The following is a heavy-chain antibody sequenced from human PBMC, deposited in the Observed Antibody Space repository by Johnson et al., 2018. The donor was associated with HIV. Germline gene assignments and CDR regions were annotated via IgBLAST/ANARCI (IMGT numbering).Heavy chain of an antibody. CDR1: GFTFSSYA. V-gene: IGHV3-23*04. CDR2: ITWNGGNT. D-gene: IGHD1-26*01. CDR3: AREMVGARGIDDAFDI. J-gene: IGHJ3*02. Sequence: VQLVESGGGVVQPGRSLRLSCAASGFTFSSYAMSWVRQAPGKGLEWVSGITWNGGNTGYADSVKGRFTISRDNSKNTLYLQMNSLRAEDTAVYFCAREMVGARGIDDAFDIWGQGTMVTVSS.